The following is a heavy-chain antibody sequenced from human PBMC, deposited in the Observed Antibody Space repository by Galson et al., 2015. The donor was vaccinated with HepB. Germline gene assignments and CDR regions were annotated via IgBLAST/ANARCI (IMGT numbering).Heavy chain of an antibody. V-gene: IGHV3-23*01. J-gene: IGHJ5*01. CDR1: GXAFDTHA. CDR3: AKGYGLFDS. CDR2: ISGNGDST. Sequence: LRLSCAASGXAFDTHAMSWVRQAPGRGLEWXSGISGNGDSTFYADSVKGRFTVSRDNSNNMLYLQMNSLRAEDAGLYFCAKGYGLFDSWGQGILVTVSS. D-gene: IGHD5-18*01.